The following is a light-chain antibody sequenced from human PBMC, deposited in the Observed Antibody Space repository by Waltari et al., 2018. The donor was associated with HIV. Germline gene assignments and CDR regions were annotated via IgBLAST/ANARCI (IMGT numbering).Light chain of an antibody. Sequence: EIVLTQSPGTLSLSPGERATLSCRASQSVSSNYLAWYQQKPGQAPRLLIYGASSRATGIPDRFRGSGSGTDFTLTISRLEPEDFGVYYCQQYGSSPPWTFGQGTKVEIK. CDR3: QQYGSSPPWT. CDR1: QSVSSNY. J-gene: IGKJ1*01. CDR2: GAS. V-gene: IGKV3-20*01.